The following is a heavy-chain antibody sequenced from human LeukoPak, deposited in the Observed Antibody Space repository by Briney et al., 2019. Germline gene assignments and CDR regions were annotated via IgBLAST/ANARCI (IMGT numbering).Heavy chain of an antibody. CDR2: INYSGST. CDR1: GGSFSDYY. Sequence: SETLSLTCAVYGGSFSDYYWSWIRQPPGKGLEWIGEINYSGSTNYNPSLKSRVTISVDTSKNQFSLKLSSVTAADTAVYYCARLRATLNYFDYWGQGTLVTVSS. CDR3: ARLRATLNYFDY. J-gene: IGHJ4*02. V-gene: IGHV4-34*01.